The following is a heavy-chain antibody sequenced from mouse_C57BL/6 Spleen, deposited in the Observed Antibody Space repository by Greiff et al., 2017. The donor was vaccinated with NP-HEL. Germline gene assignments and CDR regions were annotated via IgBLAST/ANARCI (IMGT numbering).Heavy chain of an antibody. Sequence: EVKLMESGGGLVKPGGSLKLSCAASGFTFSDYGMHWVRQAPEKGLEWVAYISSGSSTIYYADTVKGRFTISRDNAKNTLFLQMTSLRSEDTAMYYCGRATSYYYAMDYWGQGTSVTVSS. CDR3: GRATSYYYAMDY. V-gene: IGHV5-17*01. J-gene: IGHJ4*01. CDR1: GFTFSDYG. CDR2: ISSGSSTI. D-gene: IGHD5-5*01.